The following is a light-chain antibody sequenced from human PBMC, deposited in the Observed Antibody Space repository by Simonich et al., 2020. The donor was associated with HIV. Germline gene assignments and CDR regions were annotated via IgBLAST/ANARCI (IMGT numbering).Light chain of an antibody. CDR1: QSFLSSSNNKNY. V-gene: IGKV4-1*01. CDR2: WAS. CDR3: QQYYSTPLT. Sequence: DIVMTQSPDSLAVSLGERANVHCKSSQSFLSSSNNKNYLAWYQQKPGQPPKLLMYWASTRESGVPDRFSGSGSGTDFTLTISSLQAEDVAVYYCQQYYSTPLTFGGGTKVEIK. J-gene: IGKJ4*01.